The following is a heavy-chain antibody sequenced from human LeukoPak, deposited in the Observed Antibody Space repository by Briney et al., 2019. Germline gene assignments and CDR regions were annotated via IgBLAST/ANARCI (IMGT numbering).Heavy chain of an antibody. D-gene: IGHD2-15*01. CDR3: ATDGGGRPFDI. Sequence: PGMSLRLSCAASGLTFSSYGMHWVRQAPGKGLEWVAVIWNDGSKTIHADSVKGRFTISRDNSKNTLDLQMNNLRAEDTAMYYCATDGGGRPFDIWGQGTMVTVSS. V-gene: IGHV3-33*01. J-gene: IGHJ3*02. CDR2: IWNDGSKT. CDR1: GLTFSSYG.